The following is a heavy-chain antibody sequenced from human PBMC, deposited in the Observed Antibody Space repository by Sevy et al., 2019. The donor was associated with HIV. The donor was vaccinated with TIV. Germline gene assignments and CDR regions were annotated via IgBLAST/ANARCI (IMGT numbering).Heavy chain of an antibody. D-gene: IGHD6-19*01. V-gene: IGHV4-38-2*01. J-gene: IGHJ4*02. Sequence: LPETLSLTCAVSGYSISSDYYWGWIRQPPGKGLVWIGSIYHSGYSSYNPSLKSRVTISVDTSKNQFSLKLSSVTAADTAVYYCARAIGTQVAGLYYFDYWGQGTLVTVSS. CDR3: ARAIGTQVAGLYYFDY. CDR2: IYHSGYS. CDR1: GYSISSDYY.